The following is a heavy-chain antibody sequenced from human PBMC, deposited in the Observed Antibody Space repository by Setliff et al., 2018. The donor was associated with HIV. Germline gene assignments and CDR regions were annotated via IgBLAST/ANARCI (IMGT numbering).Heavy chain of an antibody. V-gene: IGHV4-31*03. CDR3: ARGARLLAGYSDRWDYYYMGV. CDR2: IYYHGSN. CDR1: GGSVTSYNYY. J-gene: IGHJ6*03. Sequence: SETLSLTCTVSGGSVTSYNYYWSWIRQYPGKGLEWIGYIYYHGSNYYKPSLKSRVIMSLDTSENQFSLKLSSVTAADTAVYYCARGARLLAGYSDRWDYYYMGVWGKGTTVTVSS. D-gene: IGHD6-13*01.